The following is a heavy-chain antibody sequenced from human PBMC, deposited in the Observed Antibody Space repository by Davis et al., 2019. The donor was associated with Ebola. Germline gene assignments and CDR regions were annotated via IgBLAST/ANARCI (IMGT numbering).Heavy chain of an antibody. D-gene: IGHD3-3*01. CDR2: IYTSGST. J-gene: IGHJ6*02. CDR1: GGSISSYY. CDR3: ARDPALRFLEWPYYYYYGMDV. Sequence: SETLSLTCTVSGGSISSYYWSWIRQPAGKGLEWIGHIYTSGSTNYNPSLKSRVTMSVDTSKNQFSLKLSSVTAADTAVYYCARDPALRFLEWPYYYYYGMDVWGQGTTVTVSS. V-gene: IGHV4-4*07.